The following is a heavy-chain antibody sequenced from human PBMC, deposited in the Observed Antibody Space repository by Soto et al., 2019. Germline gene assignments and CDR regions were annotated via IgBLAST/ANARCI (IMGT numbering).Heavy chain of an antibody. V-gene: IGHV4-59*01. Sequence: PSETLSLTCTVSGGSISSYYWSWIRQPPGKGLEWIGYIYYSGSTNYNPSLKSRVTISVDTSKNHFSLKLSSVTAADTAVYYCARGVVDTAMVPPPGAFDIWGQGTMVTVPS. CDR3: ARGVVDTAMVPPPGAFDI. D-gene: IGHD5-18*01. CDR1: GGSISSYY. J-gene: IGHJ3*02. CDR2: IYYSGST.